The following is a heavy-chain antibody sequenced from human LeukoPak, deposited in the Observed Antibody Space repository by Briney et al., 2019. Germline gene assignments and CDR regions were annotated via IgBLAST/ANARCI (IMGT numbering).Heavy chain of an antibody. J-gene: IGHJ4*02. CDR2: IRSKIHDGTT. V-gene: IGHV3-49*04. Sequence: GGSLRLSCTASGFNFGDYNMNWVRQAPGKGLEWAGYIRSKIHDGTTGYAASVKGRFTISRDDSENIAYLQMTSLKTEDTAVYYCSRGQLYPYGPEFDYSRQGALVTVSS. D-gene: IGHD3-10*01. CDR3: SRGQLYPYGPEFDY. CDR1: GFNFGDYN.